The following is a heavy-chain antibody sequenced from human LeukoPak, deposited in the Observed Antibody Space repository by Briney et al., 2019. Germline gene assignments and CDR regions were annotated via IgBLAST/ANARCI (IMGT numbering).Heavy chain of an antibody. CDR1: ASTVRTNG. J-gene: IGHJ6*02. CDR2: IKPDGSEK. D-gene: IGHD3-3*01. Sequence: GGSLSLSCAASASTVRTNGISWARQAPGKGLGWVAIIKPDGSEKYYVDSVKGLFTISRDNAKNSLSLQLTSLRAEDTAVYYCTRDASGDAIYGPRMDSGARGTTFPFSS. CDR3: TRDASGDAIYGPRMDS. V-gene: IGHV3-7*03.